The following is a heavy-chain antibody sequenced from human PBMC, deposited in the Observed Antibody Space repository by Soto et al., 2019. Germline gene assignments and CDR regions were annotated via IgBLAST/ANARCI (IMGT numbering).Heavy chain of an antibody. Sequence: SETLSLTCTVSGGSISSYYWSWILQPPWKGLEWIGYIYYSGSTNSNTNYNPSLKSRVIISLDTSKNQFSLKLSSVTAADTAVYYCAREDIVYGMDVWGQGTTVTVSS. CDR2: IYYSG. CDR3: AREDIVYGMDV. J-gene: IGHJ6*02. D-gene: IGHD2-15*01. CDR1: GGSISSYY. V-gene: IGHV4-59*12.